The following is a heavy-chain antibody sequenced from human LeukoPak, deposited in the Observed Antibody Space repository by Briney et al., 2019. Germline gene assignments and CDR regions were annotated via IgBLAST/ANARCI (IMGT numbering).Heavy chain of an antibody. V-gene: IGHV4-59*01. CDR3: ARLQPNSGEWAFDI. CDR2: LYSRGSA. Sequence: SETLSLTCTVSGASISTYYWSWIRQSPGKGLEWIGYLYSRGSANYNPSLKRRATISVDTSKNLFSLTLTSVTAADTAVYYCARLQPNSGEWAFDIWGQGTMVTVSS. D-gene: IGHD1-1*01. J-gene: IGHJ3*02. CDR1: GASISTYY.